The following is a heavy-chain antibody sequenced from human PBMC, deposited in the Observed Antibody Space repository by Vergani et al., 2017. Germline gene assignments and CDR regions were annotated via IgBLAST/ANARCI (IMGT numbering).Heavy chain of an antibody. CDR1: GGTFSSYT. Sequence: QVQLVQSGAEVKKPGSSVKVSCKASGGTFSSYTISWVRQAPGQGLEWMGRIIPILGIANYAQKFQGRVTITADKSTSTAYRELSSLRSEDTAVYYCARAGNYYGDYPEINWGQGTLVTVSS. D-gene: IGHD4-17*01. J-gene: IGHJ4*02. V-gene: IGHV1-69*02. CDR3: ARAGNYYGDYPEIN. CDR2: IIPILGIA.